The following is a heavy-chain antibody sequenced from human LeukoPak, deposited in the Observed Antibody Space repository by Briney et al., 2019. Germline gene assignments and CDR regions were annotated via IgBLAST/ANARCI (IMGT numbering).Heavy chain of an antibody. J-gene: IGHJ5*02. CDR3: ARHDVLRYFDGP. Sequence: SETLSLTCAVYGGSFSGYYWSWIRQSPGKGLEWIGEISHSGSTNYNPSLKSRVTISVDSSKNQFSLKLSSVTAADTAVYYCARHDVLRYFDGPWGQGTLVTVFS. V-gene: IGHV4-34*01. CDR2: ISHSGST. D-gene: IGHD3-9*01. CDR1: GGSFSGYY.